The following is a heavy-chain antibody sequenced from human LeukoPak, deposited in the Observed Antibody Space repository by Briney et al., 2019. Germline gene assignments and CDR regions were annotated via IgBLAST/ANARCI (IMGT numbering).Heavy chain of an antibody. CDR1: GFTLSSYE. CDR2: ISSSGSTI. V-gene: IGHV3-48*03. Sequence: PPGGSLTLSCAASGFTLSSYEMNWVRQAPGKGLEWVSYISSSGSTIYYADSVKGRFTISRDKAKNSLYLQMNSLRAEDTAVYYCAREAGMYYMDVWGKGTTVTISS. CDR3: AREAGMYYMDV. J-gene: IGHJ6*03.